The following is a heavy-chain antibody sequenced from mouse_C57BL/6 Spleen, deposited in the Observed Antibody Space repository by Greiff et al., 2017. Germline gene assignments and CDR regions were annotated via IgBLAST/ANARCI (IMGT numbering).Heavy chain of an antibody. D-gene: IGHD1-1*01. CDR1: GFNIKDYY. J-gene: IGHJ2*01. CDR2: IDPEDGET. Sequence: VQLQQSGAELVKPGASVKLSCTASGFNIKDYYMHWVKQRTEQGLEWIGRIDPEDGETKYAPKFQGKATITADTSSKTAYLQLSSLTSEDTAVYYCARSPSTVVAMYYFDYWGQGTTLTVSS. CDR3: ARSPSTVVAMYYFDY. V-gene: IGHV14-2*01.